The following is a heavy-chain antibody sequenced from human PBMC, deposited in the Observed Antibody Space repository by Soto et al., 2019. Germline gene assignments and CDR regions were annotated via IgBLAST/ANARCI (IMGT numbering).Heavy chain of an antibody. Sequence: GGSLRLSCAASGFTFSSYSMNWVRQAPGKGLEWVSSISSSSSYIYYADSVKGRFTISRDNAKNSLYLQMNSLRAEDTAVYYCAREPTVVTPALDYWGQGTLVTVSS. J-gene: IGHJ4*02. CDR1: GFTFSSYS. CDR2: ISSSSSYI. D-gene: IGHD4-17*01. V-gene: IGHV3-21*01. CDR3: AREPTVVTPALDY.